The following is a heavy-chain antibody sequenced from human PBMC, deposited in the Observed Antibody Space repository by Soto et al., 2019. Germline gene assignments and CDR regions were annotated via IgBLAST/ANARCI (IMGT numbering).Heavy chain of an antibody. V-gene: IGHV1-18*01. CDR2: ISAYNGNT. J-gene: IGHJ3*02. Sequence: ASVKVSCKASGYTFTSYGISWVRQAPGQGLEWMGWISAYNGNTNYAQKLQGRVTMTTDTSTSTAYMELRSLRSDDTAVYYCARDLLPNIVVVIATGDAFDIWGQGTMVTVSS. D-gene: IGHD2-21*01. CDR3: ARDLLPNIVVVIATGDAFDI. CDR1: GYTFTSYG.